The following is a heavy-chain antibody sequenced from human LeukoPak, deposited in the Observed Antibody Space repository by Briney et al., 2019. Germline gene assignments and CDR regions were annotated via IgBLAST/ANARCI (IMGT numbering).Heavy chain of an antibody. J-gene: IGHJ6*03. CDR2: IHTIET. CDR3: ARGLRDEERYYKYYYMDV. CDR1: GGSISGYF. D-gene: IGHD3-22*01. Sequence: SETLSLTCTISGGSISGYFGTWIRQASGKGLEWIGYIHTIETKYNPSLQSRVSMPIDTSKNQFSLNLRSVTAADTAVYYCARGLRDEERYYKYYYMDVWGKGTTVTVSS. V-gene: IGHV4-4*09.